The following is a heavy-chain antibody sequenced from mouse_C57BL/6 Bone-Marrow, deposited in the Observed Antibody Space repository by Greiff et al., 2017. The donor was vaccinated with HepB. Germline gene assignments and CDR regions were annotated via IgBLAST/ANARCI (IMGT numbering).Heavy chain of an antibody. D-gene: IGHD1-1*01. V-gene: IGHV5-4*01. Sequence: DVQLVESGGGLVKPGGSLKLSCAASGFTFSSYAMSWVRQTPEKRLEWVATISDGGSYTYYPDNVKGRFTISRDNAKNNLYLQMSHLKSEDTAMYYCARERGYYGSGYFDVWGTGTTVTVSS. CDR2: ISDGGSYT. CDR1: GFTFSSYA. J-gene: IGHJ1*03. CDR3: ARERGYYGSGYFDV.